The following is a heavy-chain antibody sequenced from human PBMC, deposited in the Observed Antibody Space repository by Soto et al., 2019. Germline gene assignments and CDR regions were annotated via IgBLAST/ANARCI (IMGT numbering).Heavy chain of an antibody. CDR1: GFTFSSYG. Sequence: GGSLRLSCAASGFTFSSYGMHWVRQAPGKGLEWVAVISYDGSNKYYADSVKGRFTISRDNSKNTLYLQMNSLRAEDTAVYYCAKDESHTAMVTAPFDYWGQGTLVTVSS. CDR3: AKDESHTAMVTAPFDY. D-gene: IGHD5-18*01. V-gene: IGHV3-30*18. CDR2: ISYDGSNK. J-gene: IGHJ4*02.